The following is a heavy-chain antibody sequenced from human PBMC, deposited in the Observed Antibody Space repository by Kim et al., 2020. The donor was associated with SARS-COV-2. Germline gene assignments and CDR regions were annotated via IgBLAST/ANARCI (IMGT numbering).Heavy chain of an antibody. CDR1: GFTFSSFG. V-gene: IGHV3-30*18. CDR2: ISYDGNGA. J-gene: IGHJ4*02. D-gene: IGHD3-10*01. CDR3: AKDMARGLGLFDF. Sequence: GGSLRLSCAASGFTFSSFGMHWVRQAPGKGLEWVAIISYDGNGAYYVQSVEGRFTISRDNSKNTLYLQMNSLRAEDTAVYYCAKDMARGLGLFDFWGQGT.